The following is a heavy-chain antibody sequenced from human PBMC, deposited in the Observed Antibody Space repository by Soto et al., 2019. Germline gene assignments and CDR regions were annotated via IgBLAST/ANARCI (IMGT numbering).Heavy chain of an antibody. V-gene: IGHV1-2*04. D-gene: IGHD1-1*01. CDR3: ASEGLGTTGYYFGMDV. CDR2: INPNSGGT. CDR1: GYTFTGYY. Sequence: ASVKVSCKASGYTFTGYYMHWVRQAPGQGLEWMGWINPNSGGTNYAQKFQGWVTMTRDTSISTAYMELSRLGSDDTAVYYCASEGLGTTGYYFGMDVWGQGTPVTVSS. J-gene: IGHJ6*02.